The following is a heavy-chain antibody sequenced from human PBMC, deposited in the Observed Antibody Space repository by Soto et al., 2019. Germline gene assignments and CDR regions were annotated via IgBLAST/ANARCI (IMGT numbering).Heavy chain of an antibody. CDR2: ISSSSRYI. CDR3: AKSWEILGRYYFDY. J-gene: IGHJ4*02. CDR1: GFTFSSYS. Sequence: PGGSLRLSCAASGFTFSSYSMNWVRQAPGKGLEWVSSISSSSRYIYYADSVKGRFTVSRDNAKNSLYLQMNSLRAEDTAVYYCAKSWEILGRYYFDYWGQGTMVTVSS. D-gene: IGHD1-26*01. V-gene: IGHV3-21*01.